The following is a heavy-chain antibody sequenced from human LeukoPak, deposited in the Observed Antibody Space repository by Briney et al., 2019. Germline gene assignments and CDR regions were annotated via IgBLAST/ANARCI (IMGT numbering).Heavy chain of an antibody. J-gene: IGHJ4*02. Sequence: GGSLRLSCAASGFSFSTYSMNWVRQAPGKGPEWVSSISSSSGDIYYGDPVKGRFTISRDNAKNSLYLQMNSLRVEDTAVYFCTVDTDYFEGLGFPRPALNDYWGQGTLVTVSS. D-gene: IGHD3-22*01. CDR2: ISSSSGDI. CDR3: TVDTDYFEGLGFPRPALNDY. CDR1: GFSFSTYS. V-gene: IGHV3-21*01.